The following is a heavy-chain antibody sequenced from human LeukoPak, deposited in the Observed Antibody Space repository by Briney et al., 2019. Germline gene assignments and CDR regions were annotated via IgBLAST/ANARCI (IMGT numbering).Heavy chain of an antibody. J-gene: IGHJ4*02. CDR3: AKDQCFSISCYMWDC. D-gene: IGHD2-2*01. V-gene: IGHV3-30*02. CDR2: IWYDGSNK. Sequence: GGSLRLSCAASGFTFSSYGMYWVRQAPGKGLEWVAVIWYDGSNKYYADSVKGRFTISRDNSKNTLYLQMNSLRAEDSAVYFCAKDQCFSISCYMWDCWGQGTLVTVSS. CDR1: GFTFSSYG.